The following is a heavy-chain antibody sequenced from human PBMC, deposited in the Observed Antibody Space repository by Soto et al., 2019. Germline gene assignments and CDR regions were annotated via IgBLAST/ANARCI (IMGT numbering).Heavy chain of an antibody. CDR3: ARGPSGDKVDY. CDR2: IYNSGNT. CDR1: GGSISSGDYD. Sequence: QVQLQESGPGLVEPSQTLSLTCTVSGGSISSGDYDWSWIRQPPGKDLAWIGHIYNSGNTYSNPSLKSRVTISVDTSKNQFSLKLSSVTAADTAVYYCARGPSGDKVDYWGQGTLVTVSS. D-gene: IGHD1-26*01. V-gene: IGHV4-30-4*01. J-gene: IGHJ4*02.